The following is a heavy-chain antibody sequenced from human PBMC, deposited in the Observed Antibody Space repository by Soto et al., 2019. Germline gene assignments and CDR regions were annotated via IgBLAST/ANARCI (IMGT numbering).Heavy chain of an antibody. CDR1: GGSFSGYY. J-gene: IGHJ5*02. Sequence: KPSETLSLTCAVNGGSFSGYYWSLIRKPTGKGLEWIGEIYPSGSTIYTPPLKCRVTISVDTSKNRFALSLTSLTSAHTGVYSLARGGHSCGYGCFDPLGQGTTVAASS. D-gene: IGHD6-19*01. CDR2: IYPSGST. V-gene: IGHV4-34*01. CDR3: ARGGHSCGYGCFDP.